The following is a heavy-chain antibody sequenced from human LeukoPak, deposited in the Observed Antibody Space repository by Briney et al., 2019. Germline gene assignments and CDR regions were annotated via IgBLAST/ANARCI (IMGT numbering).Heavy chain of an antibody. CDR3: ARFTPQGYGWGGYNRFDP. CDR2: IYYSGST. CDR1: GGSISSYY. Sequence: SETLSLTCTVSGGSISSYYWNWLRQPPGKGLEWIGYIYYSGSTNYNPSLKSRVTISVDTSKNQFSLNLTSVTAADTAVYYCARFTPQGYGWGGYNRFDPWGQGTLVTVSS. D-gene: IGHD3-16*01. V-gene: IGHV4-59*01. J-gene: IGHJ5*02.